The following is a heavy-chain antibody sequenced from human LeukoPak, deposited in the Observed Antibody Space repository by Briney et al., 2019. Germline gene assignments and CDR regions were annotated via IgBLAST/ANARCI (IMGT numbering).Heavy chain of an antibody. J-gene: IGHJ4*02. V-gene: IGHV3-74*01. Sequence: PGGSLRLSCAASGFDFRTYWMHWVRQAPGKGLMWVSRINSDVSNVIYADSVKGRFTISRDNSKNTLYLQMNAPTVEDTAVYHCAGGVSSRLLDYWGRGTLVTVSS. CDR3: AGGVSSRLLDY. D-gene: IGHD3-10*01. CDR2: INSDVSNV. CDR1: GFDFRTYW.